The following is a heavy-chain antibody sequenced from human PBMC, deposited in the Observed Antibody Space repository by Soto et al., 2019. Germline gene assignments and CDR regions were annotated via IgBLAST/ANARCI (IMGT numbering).Heavy chain of an antibody. V-gene: IGHV4-59*01. CDR2: LYNTGST. CDR3: ARDLWGYCGFECYPLAV. Sequence: SETLSITCTVSGASISRYYWSWIRQSPGKGLEWIGYLYNTGSTIYNPSLKSRVTISVDTSKNQFSLKMNSVTAADTAVYYCARDLWGYCGFECYPLAVWGQGTTGT. J-gene: IGHJ6*02. CDR1: GASISRYY. D-gene: IGHD2-21*01.